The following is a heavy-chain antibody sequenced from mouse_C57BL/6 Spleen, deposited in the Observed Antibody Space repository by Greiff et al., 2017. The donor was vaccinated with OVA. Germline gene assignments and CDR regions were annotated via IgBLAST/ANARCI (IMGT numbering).Heavy chain of an antibody. J-gene: IGHJ3*01. Sequence: QVQLKESGPGLVQPSQSLSITCTVSGFSLTSYGVHWVRQSPGKGLEWLGVIWSGGSTDYNAAFISRLSISKDNSKSQVFFKMNSLQADDTAIYYCASPHYYGSSYWFAYWGQGTLVTVSA. CDR2: IWSGGST. V-gene: IGHV2-2*01. CDR1: GFSLTSYG. D-gene: IGHD1-1*01. CDR3: ASPHYYGSSYWFAY.